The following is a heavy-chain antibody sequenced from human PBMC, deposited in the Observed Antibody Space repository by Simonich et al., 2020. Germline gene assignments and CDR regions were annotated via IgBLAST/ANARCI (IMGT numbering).Heavy chain of an antibody. Sequence: QVQLQQWGAGLLKPSETLSLTCAVYGGSFSGYYRSWIRPPPGKGLEWIGETNHSGSTNYNPSLKSRVTISVDTSKNQFSLKLSSVTAADTAVYYCARGLIGGSYYYWGQGTLVTVSS. V-gene: IGHV4-34*01. D-gene: IGHD1-26*01. CDR1: GGSFSGYY. CDR3: ARGLIGGSYYY. CDR2: TNHSGST. J-gene: IGHJ4*02.